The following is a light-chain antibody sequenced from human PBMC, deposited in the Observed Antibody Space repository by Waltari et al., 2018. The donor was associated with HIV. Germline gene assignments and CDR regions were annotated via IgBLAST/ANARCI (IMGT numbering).Light chain of an antibody. Sequence: IQMTQSPSILSASVGDRITITCRASQNVYSWLAWYQQRPGRAPKLLIYKASTLEHGVPARFTGSGSGTNFTLTINSLHPDDFPTYYCQQYNSDFYTFGLGTRLDLK. CDR3: QQYNSDFYT. V-gene: IGKV1-5*03. CDR1: QNVYSW. CDR2: KAS. J-gene: IGKJ2*01.